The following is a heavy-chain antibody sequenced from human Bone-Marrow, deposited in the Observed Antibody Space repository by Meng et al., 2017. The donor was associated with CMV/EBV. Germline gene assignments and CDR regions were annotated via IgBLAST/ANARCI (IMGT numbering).Heavy chain of an antibody. Sequence: GGSLRLSCVASGFTFSNYWMTWVRQAPRKGLEWVANIKQDGGQKYYVDSVKGRFTISRDNAKNPLYLQMNGLRADDTAVYFCARHNIVATVDSYYFGMDVWGQGTTVSVSS. CDR3: ARHNIVATVDSYYFGMDV. CDR2: IKQDGGQK. D-gene: IGHD5-12*01. V-gene: IGHV3-7*01. CDR1: GFTFSNYW. J-gene: IGHJ6*02.